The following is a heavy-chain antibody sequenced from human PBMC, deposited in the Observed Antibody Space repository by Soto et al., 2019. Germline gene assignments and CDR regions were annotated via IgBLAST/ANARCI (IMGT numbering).Heavy chain of an antibody. V-gene: IGHV3-30-3*01. CDR2: ISYDGSNK. J-gene: IGHJ4*02. D-gene: IGHD3-22*01. Sequence: GGSLRLSCAASGFTFSSYAMHWVRQAPGKGLEWVAVISYDGSNKYYADSVKGRFTISRDNSKNTLYLQMNSLRAEDTAVYYCARGDSSGYYPMSFDYWGQGTLVTVSS. CDR3: ARGDSSGYYPMSFDY. CDR1: GFTFSSYA.